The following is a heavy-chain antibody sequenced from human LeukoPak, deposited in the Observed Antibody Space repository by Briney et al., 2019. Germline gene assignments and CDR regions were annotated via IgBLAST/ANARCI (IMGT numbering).Heavy chain of an antibody. D-gene: IGHD3-3*01. J-gene: IGHJ4*02. V-gene: IGHV3-74*01. CDR1: GFTFSNYW. CDR3: AKDRQYDFWSGYGY. Sequence: GGSLRLSCAASGFTFSNYWMHWVRQAPGKGLVWVSRINTDGSTINYADSVKDRFTISRDNAKNTLYLQMNSLRVEDTAVYYCAKDRQYDFWSGYGYWGQGTLVTVSS. CDR2: INTDGSTI.